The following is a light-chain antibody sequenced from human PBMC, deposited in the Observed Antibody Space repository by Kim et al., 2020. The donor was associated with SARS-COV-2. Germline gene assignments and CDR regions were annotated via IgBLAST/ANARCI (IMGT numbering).Light chain of an antibody. V-gene: IGKV3-20*01. CDR2: GAS. CDR1: QSVSSSY. CDR3: QQYGSGWT. Sequence: SSPGERATLSCRASQSVSSSYLAWYQQKPGQAPRLLIYGASSRATGIPDRFSGSGSGTDFTLTISRLEPEDFAVYYCQQYGSGWTFGQGTKVDIK. J-gene: IGKJ1*01.